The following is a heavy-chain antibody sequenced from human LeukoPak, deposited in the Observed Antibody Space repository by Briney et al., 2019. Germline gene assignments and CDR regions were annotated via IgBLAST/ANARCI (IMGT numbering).Heavy chain of an antibody. D-gene: IGHD1-26*01. V-gene: IGHV3-23*01. J-gene: IGHJ6*03. CDR1: GFTFSSYA. CDR3: AKGHGWEASYYYYYMDV. Sequence: PGGSLRLSCAASGFTFSSYAMSWVRQAPGKGLEWVSAISGSGGSTYYADSVKGRFTVSRDNSKNTPYLKMNSLRAEDTAVYYCAKGHGWEASYYYYYMDVWGKGTTVTISS. CDR2: ISGSGGST.